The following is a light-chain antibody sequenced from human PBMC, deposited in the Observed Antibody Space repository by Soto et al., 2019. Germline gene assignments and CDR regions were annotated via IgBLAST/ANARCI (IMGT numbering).Light chain of an antibody. Sequence: DIQMTQSPSTLSASVGDRVTITCRASQSISSWLAWYQQKPGKAPKLLIYKASSLESGVPSRFSGSGSGTEFTLTISSLQHDDFATYYWQQYNSYSPTFGQGTKVEIK. J-gene: IGKJ1*01. CDR3: QQYNSYSPT. CDR2: KAS. V-gene: IGKV1-5*03. CDR1: QSISSW.